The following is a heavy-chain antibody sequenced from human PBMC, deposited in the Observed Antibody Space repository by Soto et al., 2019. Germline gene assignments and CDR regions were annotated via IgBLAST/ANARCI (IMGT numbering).Heavy chain of an antibody. Sequence: EVQLVESGGGLVQPGGSLRLSCAASGFTVSSNYMSWVRQAPGKGLEWVSVIYSGGSTYYADSVKGRFTISSDNSKNTLYLQMNSLRAEDTAVYYCASVVVVVAAPYFDYWGQGTLVTVSS. CDR1: GFTVSSNY. D-gene: IGHD2-15*01. CDR3: ASVVVVVAAPYFDY. CDR2: IYSGGST. V-gene: IGHV3-66*01. J-gene: IGHJ4*02.